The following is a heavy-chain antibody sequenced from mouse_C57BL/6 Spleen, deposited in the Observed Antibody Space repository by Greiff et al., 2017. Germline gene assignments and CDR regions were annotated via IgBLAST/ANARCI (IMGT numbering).Heavy chain of an antibody. J-gene: IGHJ3*01. V-gene: IGHV2-9-1*01. D-gene: IGHD1-1*01. CDR1: GFSLTSYA. Sequence: QVQLQQSGPGLVAPSQSLSITCTVSGFSLTSYAISWVRQPPGKGLEWLGVICTGGGTNYNSALKSRLSISKDNPKSQVFLKMNSLQTDDTARYYCARNLYYGSSYWFAYWGQGTLVTVSA. CDR3: ARNLYYGSSYWFAY. CDR2: ICTGGGT.